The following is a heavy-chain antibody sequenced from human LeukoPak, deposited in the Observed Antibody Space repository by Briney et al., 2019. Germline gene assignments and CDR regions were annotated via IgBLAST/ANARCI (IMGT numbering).Heavy chain of an antibody. CDR2: INPNSGGT. CDR3: ARVAGRCSGGTCYSDF. D-gene: IGHD2-15*01. J-gene: IGHJ4*02. V-gene: IGHV1-2*02. CDR1: GYTFTAYY. Sequence: GASVKVSCKASGYTFTAYYIHWVRQAPGQGLEWMGWINPNSGGTNYAQRFQGRVTMTRDTSITTAYMELSRLRSDDTAVYYCARVAGRCSGGTCYSDFWGQGTLVTVSS.